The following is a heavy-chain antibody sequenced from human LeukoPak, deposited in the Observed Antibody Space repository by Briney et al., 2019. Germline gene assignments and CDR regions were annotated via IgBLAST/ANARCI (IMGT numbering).Heavy chain of an antibody. CDR1: GFTFSAYP. J-gene: IGHJ4*02. V-gene: IGHV3-23*01. D-gene: IGHD5-24*01. CDR2: ISGSGGST. Sequence: PGGSLRLSCAASGFTFSAYPMNWVRQAPGKGLEWVSAISGSGGSTYYADSVKGRFTISRDNSKNTLYLQMNSLRAEDTAVYYCATPVGDGYNYGYYWGQGTLVTVSS. CDR3: ATPVGDGYNYGYY.